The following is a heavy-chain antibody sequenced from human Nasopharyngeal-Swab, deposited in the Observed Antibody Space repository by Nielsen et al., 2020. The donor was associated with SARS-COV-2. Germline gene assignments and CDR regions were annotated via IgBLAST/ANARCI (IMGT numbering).Heavy chain of an antibody. CDR2: ISGSGGST. Sequence: GESLKISCAASGFTFSSYAMSWVRQAPGKGLEWVSAISGSGGSTYYADSVKGRFTISRDNSKNTLYLQMNSLRAADTAVYYCAKVSWEWELLRWYFDYWGQGTLVTVSS. CDR3: AKVSWEWELLRWYFDY. V-gene: IGHV3-23*01. CDR1: GFTFSSYA. D-gene: IGHD1-26*01. J-gene: IGHJ4*02.